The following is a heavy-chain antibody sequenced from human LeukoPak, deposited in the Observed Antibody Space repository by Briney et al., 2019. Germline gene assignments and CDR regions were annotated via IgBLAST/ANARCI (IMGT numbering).Heavy chain of an antibody. J-gene: IGHJ4*02. V-gene: IGHV3-30*18. D-gene: IGHD1-14*01. CDR2: ISYDGSNK. CDR1: GLTFSTYG. Sequence: GGSLRLSWAASGLTFSTYGMHWVRQDPGKGREWVAVISYDGSNKYYADSVKGRFTISRDNSKNTLYLQMNSLRAEDTAVYYCAKARGNLRANYFDYWGQGTLVTVSS. CDR3: AKARGNLRANYFDY.